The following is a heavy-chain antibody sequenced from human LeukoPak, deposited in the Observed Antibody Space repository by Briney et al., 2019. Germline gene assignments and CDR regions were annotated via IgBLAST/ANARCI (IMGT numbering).Heavy chain of an antibody. Sequence: PSETLSLTCAVYGGSFSGYYWSWIPQPPGKGLEWIGEINHRGSTNYNPSLTSRATISVDTSKNQCSLKLSSVTAADTAVYYCARGRIHGGTNWGQGTLVTVSS. CDR2: INHRGST. CDR1: GGSFSGYY. CDR3: ARGRIHGGTN. D-gene: IGHD5-18*01. J-gene: IGHJ4*02. V-gene: IGHV4-34*01.